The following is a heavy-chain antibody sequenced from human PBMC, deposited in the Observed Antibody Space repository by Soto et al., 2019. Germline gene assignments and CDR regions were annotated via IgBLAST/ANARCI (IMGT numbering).Heavy chain of an antibody. CDR1: GFTFSNYA. Sequence: EVHLLESGGALAQPGGSLRLSCIASGFTFSNYAMSWVRQSPGKELEWVSTINGGGDRTYYTDSVKGRFTVSRDNSKNMLSLQMNSLNAEDTALYYCAKDHWDRHNTGVPWDDWGLGTLVTVTS. D-gene: IGHD2-8*02. CDR2: INGGGDRT. V-gene: IGHV3-23*01. CDR3: AKDHWDRHNTGVPWDD. J-gene: IGHJ4*02.